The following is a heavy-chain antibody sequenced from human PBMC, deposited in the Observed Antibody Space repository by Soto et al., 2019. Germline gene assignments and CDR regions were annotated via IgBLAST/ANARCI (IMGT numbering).Heavy chain of an antibody. CDR1: GYSFTRYG. CDR3: ARMGDVPYYYYGLDV. J-gene: IGHJ6*02. D-gene: IGHD3-16*01. CDR2: ISGYNANT. Sequence: QVQLVQSGAEVKKPGASVKVSCKASGYSFTRYGISWVRQAPGQGLEWMGRISGYNANTNYPENLQDRVTMTTDTSTSTAYMEVRNLISDDTAVYYCARMGDVPYYYYGLDVWGQGTTVTVSS. V-gene: IGHV1-18*01.